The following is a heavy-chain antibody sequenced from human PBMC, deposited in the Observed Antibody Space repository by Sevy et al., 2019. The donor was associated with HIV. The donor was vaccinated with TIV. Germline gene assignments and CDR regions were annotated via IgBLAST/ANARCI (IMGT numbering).Heavy chain of an antibody. Sequence: GGSLRLSCAASGFTFSSYAMHWVRQAPGKGLEWVAVISYDGSNKYYADSVKGRFTISRENSKNTLYLQMNSLRAEDTAVYYCARERRWLRSGFDYWGQGTLVTVSS. V-gene: IGHV3-30-3*01. D-gene: IGHD5-12*01. CDR2: ISYDGSNK. CDR1: GFTFSSYA. CDR3: ARERRWLRSGFDY. J-gene: IGHJ4*02.